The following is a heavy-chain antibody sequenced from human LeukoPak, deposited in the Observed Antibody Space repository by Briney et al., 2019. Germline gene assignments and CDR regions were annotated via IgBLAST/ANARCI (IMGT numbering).Heavy chain of an antibody. Sequence: GGSLRLSCAASGFTFSIYWMSWVRQAPGKGLEWVANINEDGSEKYYVDSVKGRFTISRDNAKNSLYLQMNSLRAEDTALYYCAKDIGIWQPYYYGMDVWGQGTTVTVSS. CDR3: AKDIGIWQPYYYGMDV. CDR2: INEDGSEK. J-gene: IGHJ6*02. CDR1: GFTFSIYW. D-gene: IGHD2-15*01. V-gene: IGHV3-7*03.